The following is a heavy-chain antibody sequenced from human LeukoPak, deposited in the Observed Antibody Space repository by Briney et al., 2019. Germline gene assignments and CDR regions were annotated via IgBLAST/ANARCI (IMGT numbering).Heavy chain of an antibody. CDR3: ARGDIVVVPAAKTAEYFQH. J-gene: IGHJ1*01. CDR1: GGSFSGYY. Sequence: SETLSLTCAVYGGSFSGYYWSWIRQPPGKGLEWIGEINHSGSTNYNPSLKRRVTISVDTSKNQFSLKLSSVTAADTAVYYCARGDIVVVPAAKTAEYFQHWGQGTLVTVSS. CDR2: INHSGST. V-gene: IGHV4-34*01. D-gene: IGHD2-2*01.